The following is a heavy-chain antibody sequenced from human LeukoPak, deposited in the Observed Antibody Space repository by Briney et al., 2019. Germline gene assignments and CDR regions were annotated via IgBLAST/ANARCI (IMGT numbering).Heavy chain of an antibody. Sequence: GGSLRLSCAASGLTFSGYDMHWVRQAPGKGLEWVAVISYDGSNKYYADSVKGRFTISRDNSKNTLYLQMNSLRAEDTAVYYCARGHYYDSSGQGFDYWGQGTLVTVSS. CDR2: ISYDGSNK. J-gene: IGHJ4*02. CDR3: ARGHYYDSSGQGFDY. V-gene: IGHV3-30-3*01. D-gene: IGHD3-22*01. CDR1: GLTFSGYD.